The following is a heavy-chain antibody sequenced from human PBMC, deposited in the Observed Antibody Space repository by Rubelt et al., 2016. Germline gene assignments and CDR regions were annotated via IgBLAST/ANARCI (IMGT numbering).Heavy chain of an antibody. J-gene: IGHJ4*02. CDR2: INQAGSEE. CDR1: GFTFSTFS. V-gene: IGHV3-7*03. Sequence: EVQLVESGGGLVQPGGSLRLSCAASGFTFSTFSMTWVRQAPGKGLEWVANINQAGSEEHYVGSVKGRFTISRDNSQNSLYLQMNSLRGEDTAVYYCVKGPRIVPAAFYFDYWGQGTLVTVSS. CDR3: VKGPRIVPAAFYFDY. D-gene: IGHD2-2*01.